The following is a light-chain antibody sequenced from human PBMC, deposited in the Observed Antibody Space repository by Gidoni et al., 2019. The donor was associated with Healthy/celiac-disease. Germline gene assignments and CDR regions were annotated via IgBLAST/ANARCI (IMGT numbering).Light chain of an antibody. J-gene: IGKJ2*01. CDR2: GAS. CDR3: QQYGSSPPAMYT. Sequence: SYLAWYQQKPGQAPRLIIYGASSRATGIPDRFSGSGSGTDFTLTISRLEPEDFAVYYCQQYGSSPPAMYTFXXXTKLEIK. CDR1: SY. V-gene: IGKV3-20*01.